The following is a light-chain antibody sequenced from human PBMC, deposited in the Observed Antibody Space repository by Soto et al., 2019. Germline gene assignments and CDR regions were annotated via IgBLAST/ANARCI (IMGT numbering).Light chain of an antibody. CDR3: QYRSKWGT. V-gene: IGKV3-11*01. CDR1: QSVSSY. Sequence: EIVLTQTPATLSLSPGERATLYCRASQSVSSYLAWYQQKTGQATRLLIYDASNRATGIPVRFSGSGSGTDFALTISSLVHEDVAVYYCQYRSKWGTFDQGTKVEIK. J-gene: IGKJ1*01. CDR2: DAS.